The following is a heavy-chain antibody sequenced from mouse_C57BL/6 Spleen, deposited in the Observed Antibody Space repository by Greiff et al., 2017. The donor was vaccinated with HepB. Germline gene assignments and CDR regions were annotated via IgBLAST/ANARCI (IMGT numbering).Heavy chain of an antibody. D-gene: IGHD1-1*02. V-gene: IGHV1-69*01. CDR3: ARSLFWYFDV. J-gene: IGHJ1*03. CDR1: GYTFTSYW. Sequence: VQLQQSGAELVMPGASVKLSCKASGYTFTSYWMHWVKQRPGQGLEWIGEIDPSDSYTNYNQKFKGKSTLTVDKSSSTAYMQLSSLTSEDSAVYYCARSLFWYFDVWGTGTTVTVSS. CDR2: IDPSDSYT.